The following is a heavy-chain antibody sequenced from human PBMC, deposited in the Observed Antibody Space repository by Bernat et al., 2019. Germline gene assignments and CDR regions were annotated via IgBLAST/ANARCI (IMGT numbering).Heavy chain of an antibody. V-gene: IGHV4-34*01. CDR3: ARTRYQLLLPVRGKNWFDP. CDR1: GGSFSGYY. J-gene: IGHJ5*02. CDR2: INHSGST. D-gene: IGHD2-2*01. Sequence: QVQLQQWGAGLLKPSETLSLTCAVYGGSFSGYYWSWIRQPPGKGLEWIGEINHSGSTNYNPSLKSRVTISVDTSKNQFSLKLSSVTAADTAVYYCARTRYQLLLPVRGKNWFDPWGQGTLVTVSS.